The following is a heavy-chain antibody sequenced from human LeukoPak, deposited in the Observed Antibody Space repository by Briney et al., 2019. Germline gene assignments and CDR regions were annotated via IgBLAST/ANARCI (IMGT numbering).Heavy chain of an antibody. Sequence: GGSLRLSCAASGFTFSSYAMHWVRQAPGKGLEWVAVISYDESVKYYADSVEGRFTISRDNSKNTLYLQMNSLRVEDTAVYYCARRPNPYDSSSSSEYFHHWGQGTLVTVSS. CDR2: ISYDESVK. J-gene: IGHJ1*01. CDR1: GFTFSSYA. D-gene: IGHD3-22*01. CDR3: ARRPNPYDSSSSSEYFHH. V-gene: IGHV3-30-3*01.